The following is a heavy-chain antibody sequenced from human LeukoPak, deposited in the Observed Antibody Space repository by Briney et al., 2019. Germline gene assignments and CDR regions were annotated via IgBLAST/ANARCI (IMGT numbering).Heavy chain of an antibody. D-gene: IGHD3-10*01. Sequence: GESLKISCMGSGYSFSNYWIGWVRQRPGKGLEWMGIIYPGDSDTRYSPSFQGQVTISADKSISTAYLQWSSLKASDTAMYYCARSERRGDFDYWGQGTLVTVSS. J-gene: IGHJ4*02. CDR2: IYPGDSDT. V-gene: IGHV5-51*01. CDR1: GYSFSNYW. CDR3: ARSERRGDFDY.